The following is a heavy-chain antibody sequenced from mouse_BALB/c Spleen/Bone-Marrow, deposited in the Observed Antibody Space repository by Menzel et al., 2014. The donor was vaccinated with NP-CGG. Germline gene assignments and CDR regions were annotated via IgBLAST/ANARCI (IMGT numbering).Heavy chain of an antibody. Sequence: EVKVVDSGGGLVQPGGSLKLSCAASGFTFSSYGMSWVRQTPDKRLELVATINSNGGSTYYPDSVKGRFTISRDNAKNTLYLQMSSLKSEDTAMYYCARGLGFFDYWGQGTTLTVSS. V-gene: IGHV5-6-3*01. CDR3: ARGLGFFDY. CDR1: GFTFSSYG. D-gene: IGHD4-1*01. J-gene: IGHJ2*01. CDR2: INSNGGST.